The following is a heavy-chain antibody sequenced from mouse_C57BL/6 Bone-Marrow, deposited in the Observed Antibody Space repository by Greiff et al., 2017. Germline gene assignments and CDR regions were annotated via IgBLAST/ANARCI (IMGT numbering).Heavy chain of an antibody. V-gene: IGHV1-15*01. Sequence: VQGVESGAELVRPGASVTLSCKASGYTFTDYEMHWVKQTPVHGLEWIGAIDPETGGTAYNQKFKGKAILTADKSSSTAYMELRSLTSEDSAVYYCTEHAMDYWGQGTSVTVSS. J-gene: IGHJ4*01. CDR3: TEHAMDY. CDR2: IDPETGGT. CDR1: GYTFTDYE.